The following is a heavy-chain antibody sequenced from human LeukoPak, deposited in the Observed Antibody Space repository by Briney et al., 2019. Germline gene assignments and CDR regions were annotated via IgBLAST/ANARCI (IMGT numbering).Heavy chain of an antibody. CDR1: GFTFDDYA. Sequence: GGSLRLSCASPGFTFDDYAMHWVRQGPVKGLEWVSGIRWNSEDIGYAASVKGRFTISRDNAKNSLYLQMDSLKFEDTALYYCARSAGVGADRTDVFDIWGQGTRVTVS. CDR2: IRWNSEDI. V-gene: IGHV3-9*01. J-gene: IGHJ3*02. D-gene: IGHD1-26*01. CDR3: ARSAGVGADRTDVFDI.